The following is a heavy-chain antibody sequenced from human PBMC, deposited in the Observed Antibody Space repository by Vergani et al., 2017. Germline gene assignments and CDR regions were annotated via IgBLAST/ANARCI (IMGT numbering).Heavy chain of an antibody. CDR3: GRVADFYGLGSRLLDL. CDR1: GGSMRGYY. CDR2: MYHSGST. V-gene: IGHV4-59*01. Sequence: QVRLQESGPGLVKPSETLSLTCSVSGGSMRGYYWSWIRQPPGKELEWIGYMYHSGSTNYNPSLETRVTISGDTSKNQFSLKLNSVTAADTAVYYCGRVADFYGLGSRLLDLWVQGILVTVSS. J-gene: IGHJ5*02. D-gene: IGHD3-10*01.